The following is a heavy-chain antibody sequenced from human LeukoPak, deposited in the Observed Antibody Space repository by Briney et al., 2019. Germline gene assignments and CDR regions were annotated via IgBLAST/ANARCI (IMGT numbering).Heavy chain of an antibody. V-gene: IGHV4-34*01. Sequence: SETLSLTCAVSGGSFSSYYWSWIRQSPEKGLEWIGEINHSGGTNYKPPLKSRITISVDTSENQFSLKLSSVTAADTAVYYCARWRPGAFDIWGQGTMVTVSS. CDR2: INHSGGT. D-gene: IGHD3-10*01. CDR3: ARWRPGAFDI. J-gene: IGHJ3*02. CDR1: GGSFSSYY.